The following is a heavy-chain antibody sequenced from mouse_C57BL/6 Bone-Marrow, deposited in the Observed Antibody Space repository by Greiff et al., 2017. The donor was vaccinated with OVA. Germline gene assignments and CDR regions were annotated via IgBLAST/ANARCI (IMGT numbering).Heavy chain of an antibody. Sequence: QVQLKESGAELVKPGASVKLSCKASGYTFTEYTIHWVKQRSGQGLEWIGWFYPGSGSIKYNEKFKDKATLTADKSSSTVYMELSRLTSEYSAVYFCARHEEGDYGNRVRYFDVWGTGTTVTVSS. CDR1: GYTFTEYT. J-gene: IGHJ1*03. V-gene: IGHV1-62-2*01. CDR2: FYPGSGSI. CDR3: ARHEEGDYGNRVRYFDV. D-gene: IGHD2-1*01.